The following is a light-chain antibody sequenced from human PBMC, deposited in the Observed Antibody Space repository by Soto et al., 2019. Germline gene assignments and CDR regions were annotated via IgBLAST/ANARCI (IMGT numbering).Light chain of an antibody. Sequence: DIQMTQSPSTLSASVGDRVTITCRASQSISSWLAWYQQKPGKAPKLLIYKASSLESGVPSRFSGSGSGTEFTLTIISLQPDDFATSYCQQYNSLWTFGQGTKVEIK. CDR2: KAS. CDR3: QQYNSLWT. V-gene: IGKV1-5*03. J-gene: IGKJ1*01. CDR1: QSISSW.